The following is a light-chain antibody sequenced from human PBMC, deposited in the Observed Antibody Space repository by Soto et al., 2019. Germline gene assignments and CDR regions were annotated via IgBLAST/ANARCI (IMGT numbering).Light chain of an antibody. J-gene: IGKJ1*01. CDR1: QSLINN. CDR3: QQYADWPRT. Sequence: EIVMTQSPATLSVSPGERAILSCRASQSLINNLAWYQQKPGQAPRLLIFGAATRATGLPARWCGSGSGEEFTLTISSLQSEDFAVDYCQQYADWPRTFGQGTKVDIK. V-gene: IGKV3-15*01. CDR2: GAA.